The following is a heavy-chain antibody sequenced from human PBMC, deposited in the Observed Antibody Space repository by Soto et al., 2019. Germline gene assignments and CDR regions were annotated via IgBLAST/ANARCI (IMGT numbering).Heavy chain of an antibody. CDR2: IIPIFGTA. CDR1: GGTFSSYA. Sequence: GASVKVSCKASGGTFSSYAISWVRQAPGQGLEWMGGIIPIFGTANYAQKFQGRVTITADESTSTAYMELSSLRSEDTAVYYCARDRPYYDSSGYYYRHDAFDIWGQGTMVTVSS. J-gene: IGHJ3*02. V-gene: IGHV1-69*13. CDR3: ARDRPYYDSSGYYYRHDAFDI. D-gene: IGHD3-22*01.